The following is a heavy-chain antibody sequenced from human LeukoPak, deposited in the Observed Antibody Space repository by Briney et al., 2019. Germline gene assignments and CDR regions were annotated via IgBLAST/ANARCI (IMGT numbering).Heavy chain of an antibody. CDR3: ASYYYDSSGYYGHDAFDI. Sequence: ASVKVSCKASGYTFTGYYMHWVRQAPGQGLEWMGWINPNSGGTNYAQKFQGRVTMTRDTSTSTAYMELSRLRSDDTAVYYCASYYYDSSGYYGHDAFDIWGQGTMVTVSS. J-gene: IGHJ3*02. CDR1: GYTFTGYY. V-gene: IGHV1-2*02. D-gene: IGHD3-22*01. CDR2: INPNSGGT.